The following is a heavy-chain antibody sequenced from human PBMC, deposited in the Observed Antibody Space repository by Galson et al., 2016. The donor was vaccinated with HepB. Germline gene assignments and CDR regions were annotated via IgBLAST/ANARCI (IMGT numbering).Heavy chain of an antibody. Sequence: SLRLSCAASGFTFSSSAMSWVRQVAGKGLEWVSGISDSSGSINYADSVKGRFTISRDNSKNTLYLQMSSLRAEDTAVYYCAKDGSYYDSSEYYYFYDWGQGTLVTVSS. CDR1: GFTFSSSA. J-gene: IGHJ4*02. V-gene: IGHV3-23*01. CDR2: ISDSSGSI. CDR3: AKDGSYYDSSEYYYFYD. D-gene: IGHD3-22*01.